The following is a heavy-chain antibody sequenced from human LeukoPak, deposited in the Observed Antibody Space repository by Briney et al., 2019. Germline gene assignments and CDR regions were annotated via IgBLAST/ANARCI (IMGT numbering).Heavy chain of an antibody. CDR2: IYYTGST. CDR1: GVSISSNTYY. Sequence: SETLSLTCTVSGVSISSNTYYWGWIRQPPGKGLEWIGSIYYTGSTYYNPSLKSRVTISIDTSKNQFSQKLSSATAADTAVYYCASQSSSYYYGSGSYYRPFDPWGQGTLVTVSS. CDR3: ASQSSSYYYGSGSYYRPFDP. J-gene: IGHJ5*02. D-gene: IGHD3-10*01. V-gene: IGHV4-39*01.